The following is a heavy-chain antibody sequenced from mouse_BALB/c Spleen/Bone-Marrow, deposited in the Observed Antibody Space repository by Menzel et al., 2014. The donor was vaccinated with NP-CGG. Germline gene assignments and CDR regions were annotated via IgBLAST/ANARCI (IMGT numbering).Heavy chain of an antibody. CDR3: ARGVATDAMDY. J-gene: IGHJ4*01. CDR1: GYTFTDYS. V-gene: IGHV1-67*01. D-gene: IGHD1-1*02. CDR2: VSTYYGDA. Sequence: QVQLQQSGAELVRPGVSVKISCKGSGYTFTDYSIHWVKQSHAKSLEWIGAVSTYYGDATNNQKFKGKATLTVDKSSSTAYMELARLAAEDSVIYYCARGVATDAMDYWGQGTSVTVSS.